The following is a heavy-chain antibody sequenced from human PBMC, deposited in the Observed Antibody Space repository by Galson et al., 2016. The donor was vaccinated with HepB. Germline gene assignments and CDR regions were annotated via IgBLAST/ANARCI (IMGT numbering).Heavy chain of an antibody. CDR3: ARLYCSSTSCENWFDP. D-gene: IGHD2-2*01. CDR2: IYYSGST. CDR1: GGSISSSSYY. Sequence: SETLSLTCTVSGGSISSSSYYWGWIRQPPGKGLEWIGTIYYSGSTYYNPSLKSRVTISVDTSKNHFSLKLSSVTAADTAVYYCARLYCSSTSCENWFDPWGQGTLVTVSS. J-gene: IGHJ5*02. V-gene: IGHV4-39*02.